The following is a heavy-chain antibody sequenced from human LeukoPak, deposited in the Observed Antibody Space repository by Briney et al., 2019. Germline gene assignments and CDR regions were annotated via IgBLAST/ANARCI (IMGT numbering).Heavy chain of an antibody. CDR3: ARDNGRITMIVVVIPDAFDI. J-gene: IGHJ3*02. Sequence: SETLSLTCTVSGGSISSSSYYWGWIRQPPGKGLEWIGSIYYSGSTYYNPSLKSRVTISVDTSKNQFSLKLSSVTAADTAVYYCARDNGRITMIVVVIPDAFDIWGQGTMVTVSS. V-gene: IGHV4-39*07. D-gene: IGHD3-22*01. CDR2: IYYSGST. CDR1: GGSISSSSYY.